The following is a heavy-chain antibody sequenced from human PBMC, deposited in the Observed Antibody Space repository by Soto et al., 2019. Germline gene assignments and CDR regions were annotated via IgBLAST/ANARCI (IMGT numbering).Heavy chain of an antibody. CDR1: GGSISNYY. Sequence: QVQLQESGPGLVKPSETLSLTCTVSGGSISNYYWSWIRQPPGKGLEWIGYIYYSGSTHYNPSLTSRVTLSVDPSKHQFSLTLSSVTAADTAVYYCAREVNGDYDYWGRGTLVTVSS. V-gene: IGHV4-59*01. CDR2: IYYSGST. CDR3: AREVNGDYDY. D-gene: IGHD4-17*01. J-gene: IGHJ4*02.